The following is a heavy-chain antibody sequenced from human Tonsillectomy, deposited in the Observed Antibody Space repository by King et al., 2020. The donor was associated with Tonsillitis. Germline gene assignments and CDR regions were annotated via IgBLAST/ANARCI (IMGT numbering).Heavy chain of an antibody. D-gene: IGHD3-10*01. J-gene: IGHJ3*02. CDR2: IWYDGTRK. Sequence: VQLVESGGGVVQPGRSLRLSCAASGFTFDRYVMNWVRQAPGKGLEWVALIWYDGTRKYYADSVEGRFTISRDNSKNTVYLQMNSLRAEDTAVYYCARGEGRLWFGEDAFDIWGQGTMVTVSS. V-gene: IGHV3-33*01. CDR3: ARGEGRLWFGEDAFDI. CDR1: GFTFDRYV.